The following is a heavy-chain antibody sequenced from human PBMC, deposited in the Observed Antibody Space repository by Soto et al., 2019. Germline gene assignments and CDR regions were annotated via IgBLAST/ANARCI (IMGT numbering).Heavy chain of an antibody. J-gene: IGHJ4*02. CDR1: GFPFSSYG. D-gene: IGHD2-15*01. CDR3: ARDLPQYCSAGSCYPDS. Sequence: PGGSLRLSCAASGFPFSSYGMHWVRQAPGKGLEWVAVISYDGSNKYYADSVKGRFTISRDNSKNTLYLQMNSLRPEDTAVYYCARDLPQYCSAGSCYPDSWGQGTLVTVSS. CDR2: ISYDGSNK. V-gene: IGHV3-30*03.